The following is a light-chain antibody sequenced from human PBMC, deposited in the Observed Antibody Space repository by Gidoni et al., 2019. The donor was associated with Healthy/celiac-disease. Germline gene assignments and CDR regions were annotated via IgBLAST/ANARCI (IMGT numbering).Light chain of an antibody. CDR3: SSYTSSSTV. Sequence: QSALTQPASVSASPGQSITISCTGTSSDGGGYNYVSWYQQHPGKAPKLMIYEVSNRPSGVSNRFSGSKSGNTASLTISGLQAEDEADYYCSSYTSSSTVFGTGTKVTVL. J-gene: IGLJ1*01. CDR2: EVS. CDR1: SSDGGGYNY. V-gene: IGLV2-14*01.